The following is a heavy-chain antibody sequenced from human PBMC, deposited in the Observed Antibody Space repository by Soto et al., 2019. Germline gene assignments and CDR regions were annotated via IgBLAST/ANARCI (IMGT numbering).Heavy chain of an antibody. CDR3: ARDGGRVLYGDYDDYFDY. D-gene: IGHD4-17*01. Sequence: PGETLSLTCAVYGGSFSGYYWSWIRQPPGKGLEWIGEINHSGRTNYNPSLKSRVTISVDTPKNQFSPKLSSVTAADTAVYYCARDGGRVLYGDYDDYFDYWGQGTLVTVSS. CDR1: GGSFSGYY. J-gene: IGHJ4*02. V-gene: IGHV4-34*01. CDR2: INHSGRT.